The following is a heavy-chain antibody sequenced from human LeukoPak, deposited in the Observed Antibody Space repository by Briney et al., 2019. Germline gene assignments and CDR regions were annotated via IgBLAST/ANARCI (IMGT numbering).Heavy chain of an antibody. CDR2: INPNSGDT. CDR1: GYTFTGYD. Sequence: ASVKVSCKASGYTFTGYDMHWVRQAPGQRLEWMGRINPNSGDTNYAQKFQGRVTMTRDTSISTAYMELSRLRSDDTAVYYCARTGSVRGVITFGMVVWGQGTTVTVSS. V-gene: IGHV1-2*06. CDR3: ARTGSVRGVITFGMVV. J-gene: IGHJ6*01. D-gene: IGHD3-10*01.